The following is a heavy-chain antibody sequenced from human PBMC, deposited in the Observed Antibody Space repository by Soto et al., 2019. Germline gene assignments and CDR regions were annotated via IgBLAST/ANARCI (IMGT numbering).Heavy chain of an antibody. V-gene: IGHV1-18*01. CDR3: ARDGYSYDYIWGSYPRY. Sequence: QVQLVQSGAEVKKPGASVKVSCKASGYTFTSYGISWVRQAPGQGLEWMGWISAYNGNTNYAQKLQGRVTMTTDTSTSTGYMELRSLRSDDTAVYYCARDGYSYDYIWGSYPRYWGQGTLVTVSS. D-gene: IGHD3-16*02. CDR1: GYTFTSYG. J-gene: IGHJ4*02. CDR2: ISAYNGNT.